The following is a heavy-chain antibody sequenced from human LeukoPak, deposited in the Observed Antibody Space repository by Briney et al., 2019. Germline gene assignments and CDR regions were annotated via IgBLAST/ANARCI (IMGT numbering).Heavy chain of an antibody. V-gene: IGHV4-59*01. CDR1: GGSMGSYY. J-gene: IGHJ5*02. CDR3: ARGSWTGSSWDRIWFDP. D-gene: IGHD6-13*01. CDR2: IYYNGGSA. Sequence: PSETLYLTCTISGGSMGSYYWTWIRQPPGKRLEWIAYIYYNGGSANYNPSLESRVSISVDTSKNQFSLILNSVTAADTAVYHCARGSWTGSSWDRIWFDPWGQGTLVTVSS.